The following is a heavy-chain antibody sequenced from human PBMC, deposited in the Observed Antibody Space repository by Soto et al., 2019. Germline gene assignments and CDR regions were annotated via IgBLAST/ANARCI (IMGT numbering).Heavy chain of an antibody. D-gene: IGHD3-22*01. Sequence: SETLSLTCTVSGGSVSSGSYYWSWIRQPPGKGLEWIGYIYYSGSTNYNPSLKSRVTISVDTSKNQFSLKLSSVTAADTAVYYCARGFYYYDRGYAFDIWGRGTMVTVSS. J-gene: IGHJ3*02. CDR1: GGSVSSGSYY. CDR3: ARGFYYYDRGYAFDI. CDR2: IYYSGST. V-gene: IGHV4-61*01.